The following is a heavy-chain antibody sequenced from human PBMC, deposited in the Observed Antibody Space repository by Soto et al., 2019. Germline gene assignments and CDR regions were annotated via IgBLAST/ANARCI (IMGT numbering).Heavy chain of an antibody. CDR2: MNAGVGNT. J-gene: IGHJ4*02. Sequence: HVELVQSGADVKKPGASVTISCKASGYTFTDYALHWVRQAPGQRLEWMGWMNAGVGNTLYSQKFQGRITITRDTSANTAYMELNSLKSEDTAIYYCARDTGYTFGSLKYWGPGTLVTVSS. D-gene: IGHD5-18*01. CDR3: ARDTGYTFGSLKY. V-gene: IGHV1-3*01. CDR1: GYTFTDYA.